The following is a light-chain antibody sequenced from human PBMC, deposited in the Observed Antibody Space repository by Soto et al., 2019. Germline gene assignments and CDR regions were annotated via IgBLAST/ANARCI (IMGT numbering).Light chain of an antibody. V-gene: IGKV1-9*01. J-gene: IGKJ4*01. CDR2: AAS. CDR3: QQPPG. CDR1: QGISSY. Sequence: DIPLTQSPSFLSASVGDRVTITCRASQGISSYLAWYQQKPGKATKLLIYAASTLQSGVPSRFSGSGSGTEFTLTISGLQPEDFSTYDCQQPPGFGGGTKVEIK.